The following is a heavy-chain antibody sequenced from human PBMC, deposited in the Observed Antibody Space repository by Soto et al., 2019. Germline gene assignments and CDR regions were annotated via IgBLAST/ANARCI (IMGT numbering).Heavy chain of an antibody. CDR3: ARVGTSVRGVILLPNANDNWFDH. CDR2: IYYSGST. D-gene: IGHD3-10*01. Sequence: SETLSLTCTVSGGSISSYYWSWIRQPPGRGLEWIGYIYYSGSTNYNPSLKSRVTISVDTSKNQFSLKLSSVTAADTAVYYCARVGTSVRGVILLPNANDNWFDHWGQGTQVT. J-gene: IGHJ5*02. V-gene: IGHV4-59*01. CDR1: GGSISSYY.